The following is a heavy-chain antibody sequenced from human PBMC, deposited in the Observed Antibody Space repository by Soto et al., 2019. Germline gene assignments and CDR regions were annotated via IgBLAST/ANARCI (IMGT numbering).Heavy chain of an antibody. Sequence: QVQLVESGGGVVQPGRSLRLSCAASGFTVSNSGMHWVRQAPGKGLEWVAVISSDGNTKYYADSVKGRFTISRDNSKNTLYLEMNGLRADDAALYYCTGQVASGYWGQGTLVTVSS. J-gene: IGHJ4*02. D-gene: IGHD2-8*02. V-gene: IGHV3-30*03. CDR2: ISSDGNTK. CDR3: TGQVASGY. CDR1: GFTVSNSG.